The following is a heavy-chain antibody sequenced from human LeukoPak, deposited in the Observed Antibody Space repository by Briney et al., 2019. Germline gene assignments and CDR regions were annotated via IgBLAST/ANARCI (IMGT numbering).Heavy chain of an antibody. Sequence: SETLSLTCTVSGGSISYYYWSWIRQPPGKGLEWIGYIYYGGSTNYNPSLKSRVTISVDTSKNQFSLKLSSVTAADTAVYYCARITYGDNHFDVWGQGTMVTVSS. CDR3: ARITYGDNHFDV. J-gene: IGHJ3*01. CDR1: GGSISYYY. V-gene: IGHV4-59*01. CDR2: IYYGGST. D-gene: IGHD4-23*01.